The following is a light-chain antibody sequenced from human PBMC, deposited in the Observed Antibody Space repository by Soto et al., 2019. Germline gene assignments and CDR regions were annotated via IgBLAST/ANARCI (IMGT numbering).Light chain of an antibody. CDR2: DAS. V-gene: IGKV1-5*01. CDR3: QQYNSSPLT. J-gene: IGKJ4*01. Sequence: DLQMTQSPSTLSASVGDRVTITCRANQSISDWLAWYQQKPGKAPNLLIYDASNLESGVPSRFSGSGSGTEFTLTLSSLQPDDFATYYCQQYNSSPLTVGGGTKMEIK. CDR1: QSISDW.